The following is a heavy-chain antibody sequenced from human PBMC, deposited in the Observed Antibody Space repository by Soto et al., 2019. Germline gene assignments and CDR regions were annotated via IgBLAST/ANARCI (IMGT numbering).Heavy chain of an antibody. V-gene: IGHV3-23*01. J-gene: IGHJ4*02. CDR2: ISGSVGST. CDR1: GFTFSSYA. D-gene: IGHD3-10*01. Sequence: GGSLRLSCAASGFTFSSYAMSWVRQAPGKGLEWFSAISGSVGSTYYADSVKGRFTISRDNSKNTLYLQMNSLRAEDTAVYYCAKDRLYYYGSGSYQAYYFDPWGQGTLVTVSS. CDR3: AKDRLYYYGSGSYQAYYFDP.